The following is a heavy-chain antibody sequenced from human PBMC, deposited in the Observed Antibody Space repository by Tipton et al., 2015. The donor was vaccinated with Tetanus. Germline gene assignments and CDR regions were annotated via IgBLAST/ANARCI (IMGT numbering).Heavy chain of an antibody. J-gene: IGHJ2*01. D-gene: IGHD3-16*01. CDR1: GYNFISYG. CDR2: ISTFNGDT. V-gene: IGHV1-18*01. Sequence: QLVQSGAEVKKPGASVKVSCKTSGYNFISYGISWVRQAPGHGLEWMGWISTFNGDTIYAQKFQGRVTLTTDTSTSTAYMDLRSLRSDDTAVYYCARVWGRSDWYFDNWGRGALVTVSS. CDR3: ARVWGRSDWYFDN.